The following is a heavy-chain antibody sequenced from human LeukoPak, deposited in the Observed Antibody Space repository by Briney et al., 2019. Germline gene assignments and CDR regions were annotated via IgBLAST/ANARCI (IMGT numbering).Heavy chain of an antibody. CDR3: ARVGFTTSWSNFDY. CDR2: IHPRRGDT. D-gene: IGHD2-2*01. Sequence: ASVKVSCKTSGYSFTAFYIHWVRQAPGQGLEWMGWIHPRRGDTNYAQKFQGRVTMASDTSISTAYMELSSLISDDTAVYYCARVGFTTSWSNFDYWGQGTLVTVSS. V-gene: IGHV1-2*02. CDR1: GYSFTAFY. J-gene: IGHJ4*02.